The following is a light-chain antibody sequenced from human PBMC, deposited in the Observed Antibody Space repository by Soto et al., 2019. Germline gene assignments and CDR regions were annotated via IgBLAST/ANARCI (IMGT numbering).Light chain of an antibody. CDR2: ATS. CDR1: QSVGNN. V-gene: IGKV3-15*01. CDR3: QQYGDWPLT. Sequence: PDTLSVSPGERATLSCRASQSVGNNFAWYQQKPGHAPRPLIFATSTRATGVPARFSGSGSGTEFTLTISSLQSEDFAVYYCQQYGDWPLTFGGGAKVEIE. J-gene: IGKJ4*01.